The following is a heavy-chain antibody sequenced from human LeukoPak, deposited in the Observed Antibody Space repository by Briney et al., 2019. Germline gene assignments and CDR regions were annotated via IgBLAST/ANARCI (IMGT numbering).Heavy chain of an antibody. Sequence: ASVKVSCKASGYTFTSYGISWVPQAPGQGLEWMGWISAYNGNTNYAQKLQGRVTMTTDTSTSTAYMELRSLRSDDTAVYYCARVPQYYDSSGYSDYWGQGTLVTVSS. CDR3: ARVPQYYDSSGYSDY. D-gene: IGHD3-22*01. CDR1: GYTFTSYG. CDR2: ISAYNGNT. J-gene: IGHJ4*02. V-gene: IGHV1-18*01.